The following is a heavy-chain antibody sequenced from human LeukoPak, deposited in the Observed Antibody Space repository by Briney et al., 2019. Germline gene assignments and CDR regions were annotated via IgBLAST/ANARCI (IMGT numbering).Heavy chain of an antibody. Sequence: SETLSLTCTVSGGSISSYFWSWIRQPPGKGLEWIGYIYYSGSTNYDPSLKSRVTISVDTSKNQFSLKLSSVTAADTAVYYCASSSGSQLFDYWGPGTLVTVSS. CDR3: ASSSGSQLFDY. CDR2: IYYSGST. V-gene: IGHV4-59*01. J-gene: IGHJ4*02. CDR1: GGSISSYF. D-gene: IGHD5-12*01.